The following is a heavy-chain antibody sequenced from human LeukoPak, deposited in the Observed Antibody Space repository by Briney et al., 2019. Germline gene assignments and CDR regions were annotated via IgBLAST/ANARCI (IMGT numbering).Heavy chain of an antibody. CDR3: ARDVVVTAITGPFDY. D-gene: IGHD2-21*02. CDR2: ISAYNGNT. J-gene: IGHJ4*02. Sequence: ASVKVSCKASGYTFTSYDINWVRQAPGQGLEWMGWISAYNGNTNYAQKLQGRVTMTTDTSTSTAYMELRSLRSDDTAVYYCARDVVVTAITGPFDYWGQGTLVTVSS. CDR1: GYTFTSYD. V-gene: IGHV1-18*01.